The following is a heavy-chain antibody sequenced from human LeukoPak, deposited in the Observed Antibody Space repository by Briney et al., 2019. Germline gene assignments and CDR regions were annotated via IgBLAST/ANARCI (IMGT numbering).Heavy chain of an antibody. D-gene: IGHD3-10*01. J-gene: IGHJ4*02. Sequence: GASVKVSCKASGYTFTSYGISWVRQAPGQGLEWMGWINPNSGGTNYAQKFQGRVTMTRDTSISTAYMELSRLRSDDTAVYYCARSFITMVRGVPPGYWGQGTLVTVSS. CDR2: INPNSGGT. V-gene: IGHV1-2*02. CDR1: GYTFTSYG. CDR3: ARSFITMVRGVPPGY.